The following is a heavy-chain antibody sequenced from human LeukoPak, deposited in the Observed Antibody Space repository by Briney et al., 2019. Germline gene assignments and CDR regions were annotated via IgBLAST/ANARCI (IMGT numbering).Heavy chain of an antibody. J-gene: IGHJ5*02. D-gene: IGHD4-11*01. Sequence: GGSLRLSCAASGFTFSSYNMNWVRQAPGKGLEWVSRINSDGSSTSYADSVKGRFTISRDNAKNTLYLQMNSLRAEDTAVYYCARDSGDYSKPENWFDPWGQGTLVTVSS. CDR1: GFTFSSYN. CDR2: INSDGSST. V-gene: IGHV3-74*01. CDR3: ARDSGDYSKPENWFDP.